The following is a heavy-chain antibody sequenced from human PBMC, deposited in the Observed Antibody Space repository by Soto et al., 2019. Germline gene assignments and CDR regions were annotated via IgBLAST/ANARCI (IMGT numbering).Heavy chain of an antibody. CDR3: AKAQDIVPLDY. CDR2: IYSGGST. V-gene: IGHV3-66*01. CDR1: GFTVSTKY. Sequence: EVQLVESGGGLVQPGGSLRLSCAASGFTVSTKYMNWVRQAPGKGLEWVSIIYSGGSTKYADSVKGRFIISRDTSKNTLYLQMNSMRADDTAIYFWAKAQDIVPLDYWGKGTLVTVSS. J-gene: IGHJ4*02. D-gene: IGHD2-15*01.